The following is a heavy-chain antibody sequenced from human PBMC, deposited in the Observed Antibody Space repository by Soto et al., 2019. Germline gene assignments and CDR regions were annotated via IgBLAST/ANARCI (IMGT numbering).Heavy chain of an antibody. J-gene: IGHJ5*02. CDR1: GGSISSHY. CDR3: ARDGEVASNLHWVDL. CDR2: IYYTGST. V-gene: IGHV4-59*11. D-gene: IGHD5-12*01. Sequence: QVQLQESGPRLVKPSETLSLTCSVSGGSISSHYWSWIRQPPGKGLEWIGYIYYTGSTNYNPSLMSRVTISVDTSKNQFSLNLSSLTAADTAVYYCARDGEVASNLHWVDLWGQGTLVTVSS.